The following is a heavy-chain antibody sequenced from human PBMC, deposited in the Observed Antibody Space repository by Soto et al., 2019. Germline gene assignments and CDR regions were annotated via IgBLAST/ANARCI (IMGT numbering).Heavy chain of an antibody. CDR3: AKEPVSITIFGVSGMDV. CDR2: IYYSGST. CDR1: GYSISSGFY. Sequence: SETLSLTCAVSGYSISSGFYWGWIRQPPGKGLEWIGYIYYSGSTYYNPSLKSRVTISVDTSKNQFSLNLSSVTAADTAVYYCAKEPVSITIFGVSGMDVWGRGTTVTVSS. J-gene: IGHJ6*02. V-gene: IGHV4-30-4*08. D-gene: IGHD3-3*01.